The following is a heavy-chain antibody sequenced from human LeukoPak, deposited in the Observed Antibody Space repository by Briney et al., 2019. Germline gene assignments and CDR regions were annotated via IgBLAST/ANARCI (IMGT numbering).Heavy chain of an antibody. CDR3: AREKVTTETNWFDP. CDR2: ISYTGNT. CDR1: GGSFRSGGFY. J-gene: IGHJ5*02. Sequence: SETLSLTCTVSGGSFRSGGFYWSWLRQHPGKALEWIGYISYTGNTYYNASLRSRVTISVDTSKNQFSLKLSSLTAADTAVYYCAREKVTTETNWFDPWGQGTLVTVSS. D-gene: IGHD4-11*01. V-gene: IGHV4-31*03.